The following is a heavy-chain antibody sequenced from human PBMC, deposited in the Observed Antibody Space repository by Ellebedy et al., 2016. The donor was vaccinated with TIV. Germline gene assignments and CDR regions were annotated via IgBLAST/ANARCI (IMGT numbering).Heavy chain of an antibody. Sequence: GESLKISCVASGFTFSSYAMCWVRQAPGKGLEWVSTITSINTHYADSVKGRFIISRDNSKNTLYLQMNSLRAEDTAVYYCAKLPVAYNWNYADDDWGQGTLVTVSS. CDR2: ITSINT. D-gene: IGHD1-7*01. V-gene: IGHV3-23*01. J-gene: IGHJ4*02. CDR3: AKLPVAYNWNYADDD. CDR1: GFTFSSYA.